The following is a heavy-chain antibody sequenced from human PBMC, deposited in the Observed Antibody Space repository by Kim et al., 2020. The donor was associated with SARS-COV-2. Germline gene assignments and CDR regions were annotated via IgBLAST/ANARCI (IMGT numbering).Heavy chain of an antibody. CDR2: IYYSGST. Sequence: SETLSLTCTVSGGSISSYYWGWIRQPPGKGLEWIGYIYYSGSTNYNPSLKSRVTISVDTSKNQFSLKLSSVTAADTAVYYCAREDYYGSGSLCYWGQGTLVTVSS. CDR3: AREDYYGSGSLCY. D-gene: IGHD3-10*01. CDR1: GGSISSYY. J-gene: IGHJ4*02. V-gene: IGHV4-59*01.